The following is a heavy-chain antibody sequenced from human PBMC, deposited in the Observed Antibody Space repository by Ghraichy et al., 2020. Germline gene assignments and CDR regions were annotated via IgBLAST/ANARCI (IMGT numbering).Heavy chain of an antibody. V-gene: IGHV3-7*03. D-gene: IGHD4-11*01. CDR2: IKQDGSEK. J-gene: IGHJ6*03. CDR3: ARVETTLQRKYYYYYYMDV. Sequence: GSLRLSCAASGFTFSSYWMSWVRQAPGKGLEWVANIKQDGSEKYYVDSVKGRFTISRDNAKNSLYLQMNSLRAEDTAVYYCARVETTLQRKYYYYYYMDVWGKGTTVTVSS. CDR1: GFTFSSYW.